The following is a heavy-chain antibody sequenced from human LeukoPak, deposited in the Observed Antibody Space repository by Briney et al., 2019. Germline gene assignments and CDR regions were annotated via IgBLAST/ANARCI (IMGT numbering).Heavy chain of an antibody. J-gene: IGHJ3*02. CDR2: IYNTGNT. Sequence: PSETLSLTCTVSGGSISSYYWNWIRQPPGKGLEWIGYIYNTGNTNNNPSLKSRVTISVDTSKNDFSLKLSSVTAADTAVYYCARGQVGATLGAFDIWGQGTMVTVSS. V-gene: IGHV4-59*01. D-gene: IGHD1-26*01. CDR1: GGSISSYY. CDR3: ARGQVGATLGAFDI.